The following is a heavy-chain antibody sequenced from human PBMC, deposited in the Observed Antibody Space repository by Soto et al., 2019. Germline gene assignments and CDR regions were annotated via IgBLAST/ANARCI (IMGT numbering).Heavy chain of an antibody. Sequence: ASVKVSGKASGGTFSSYRINWVRQAPGQGLEWMGGIVPIYRTADSAQEFQGRVTITADESARTAYMELRSLKSRDTAVYYCVRDSGAKLSSSWGQGTLVTVSS. CDR3: VRDSGAKLSSS. CDR1: GGTFSSYR. V-gene: IGHV1-69*13. CDR2: IVPIYRTA. D-gene: IGHD6-13*01. J-gene: IGHJ4*02.